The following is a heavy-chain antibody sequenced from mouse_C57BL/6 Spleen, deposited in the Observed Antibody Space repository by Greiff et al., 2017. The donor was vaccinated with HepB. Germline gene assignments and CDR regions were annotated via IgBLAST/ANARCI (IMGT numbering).Heavy chain of an antibody. CDR3: ARGGYDYDGGFAY. CDR2: ISYSGST. V-gene: IGHV3-1*01. Sequence: EVKLQESGPGMVKPSQSLSLTCTVTGYSITSGYDWHWIRHFPGNKLEWMGYISYSGSTNYNPSLKSRITITHDTSKNHFFLKLNLVTSEDTATYYGARGGYDYDGGFAYWGQGTLVTVSA. D-gene: IGHD2-4*01. J-gene: IGHJ3*01. CDR1: GYSITSGYD.